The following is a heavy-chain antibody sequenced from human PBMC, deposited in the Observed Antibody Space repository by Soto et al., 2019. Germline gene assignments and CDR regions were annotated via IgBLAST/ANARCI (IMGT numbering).Heavy chain of an antibody. J-gene: IGHJ4*02. CDR2: IGHSGST. D-gene: IGHD1-26*01. CDR1: GASFSGLY. CDR3: ARGVSVTLAVQGGAPDKNYFDS. V-gene: IGHV4-34*04. Sequence: SETLSLTFAVSGASFSGLYWSWIRQSPGKGREWIGEIGHSGSTNHNTALKSRATMSVGRAKNQCSLKLRSVTAADTAVYYCARGVSVTLAVQGGAPDKNYFDSWSQGTLV.